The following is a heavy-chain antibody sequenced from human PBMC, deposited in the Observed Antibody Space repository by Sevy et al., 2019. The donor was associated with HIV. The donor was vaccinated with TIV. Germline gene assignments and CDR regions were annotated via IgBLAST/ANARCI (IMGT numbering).Heavy chain of an antibody. J-gene: IGHJ6*03. CDR2: IIPIFGTA. D-gene: IGHD6-13*01. Sequence: ASVKVSCKASGGTFSSYAISWVRQAPGQGLEWMGGIIPIFGTANYAQTFQGRVTITADKSTSTAYMELSSLRSEDTAVYYCVREPAAGDYYYYMDVWGKGTTVTVSS. V-gene: IGHV1-69*06. CDR3: VREPAAGDYYYYMDV. CDR1: GGTFSSYA.